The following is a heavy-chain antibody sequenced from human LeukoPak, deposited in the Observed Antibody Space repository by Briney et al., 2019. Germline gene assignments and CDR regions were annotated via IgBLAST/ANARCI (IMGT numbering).Heavy chain of an antibody. V-gene: IGHV3-23*01. CDR2: LSASGAST. Sequence: GGSLRLSCAASGFTFSNYAMNWVRQAPGKGLEWVSGLSASGASTYYADSAKGRFTISRDNSKNALFLQMNSLRAEDTAVYYCAREGPDFYYYGSGSYYRAYYFDYWGQGTLVTVSS. J-gene: IGHJ4*02. CDR3: AREGPDFYYYGSGSYYRAYYFDY. CDR1: GFTFSNYA. D-gene: IGHD3-10*01.